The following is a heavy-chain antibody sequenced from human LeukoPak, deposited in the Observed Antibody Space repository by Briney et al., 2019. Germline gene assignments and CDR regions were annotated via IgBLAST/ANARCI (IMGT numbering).Heavy chain of an antibody. Sequence: GGSLRLSCAASGFTFSSYGMRWARQAPGKGLEWVAVISYDGSNKYYADSVKGRFTTSRDNSKNTLYLQMNSLRAEDTAVYYCAKAGDGGVDYWGQGTLVTVSS. D-gene: IGHD4-23*01. CDR3: AKAGDGGVDY. J-gene: IGHJ4*02. V-gene: IGHV3-30*18. CDR1: GFTFSSYG. CDR2: ISYDGSNK.